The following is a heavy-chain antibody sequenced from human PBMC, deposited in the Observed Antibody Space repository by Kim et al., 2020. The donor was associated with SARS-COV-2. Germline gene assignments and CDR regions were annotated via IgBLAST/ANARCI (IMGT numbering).Heavy chain of an antibody. J-gene: IGHJ5*02. Sequence: SETLSLTCTVSGGSMSRGGYYWGWIRQPPGKGLEWIGSIYYSGTTNYNPSLKSRVTISVDTSKNQFSLKINSVTSADTAVYYCARRQYGTSPFDPWGQGALVTVSS. CDR1: GGSMSRGGYY. V-gene: IGHV4-39*01. D-gene: IGHD6-6*01. CDR2: IYYSGTT. CDR3: ARRQYGTSPFDP.